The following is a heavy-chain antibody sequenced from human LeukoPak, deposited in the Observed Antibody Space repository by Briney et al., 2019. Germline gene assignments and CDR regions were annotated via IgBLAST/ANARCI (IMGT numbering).Heavy chain of an antibody. CDR1: GFTFSSYW. D-gene: IGHD3-10*01. Sequence: SGGSLRLSCAASGFTFSSYWMSWVRQAPGKGLEWVANIKQDGSEKYYVDYVKGRLTISRDNSKNMLYLQMNSLRAEDTAVYYCAKGLYGSGSYRDAFDIWGQGTMVTVSS. CDR3: AKGLYGSGSYRDAFDI. CDR2: IKQDGSEK. J-gene: IGHJ3*02. V-gene: IGHV3-7*03.